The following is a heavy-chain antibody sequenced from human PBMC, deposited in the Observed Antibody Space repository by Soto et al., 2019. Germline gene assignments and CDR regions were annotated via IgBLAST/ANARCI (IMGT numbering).Heavy chain of an antibody. CDR1: GFTFSSYA. D-gene: IGHD2-2*01. J-gene: IGHJ6*03. CDR2: ISGSGGST. Sequence: GGSLRLSCAASGFTFSSYAMSWVRQAPGKGLEWVSAISGSGGSTYYADSVKGRFTISRDNSKNTLYLQMNSLRAEDTAVYYCAKGEVGIRYCSSTSCQNYYMDVWGKGTTVTVSS. CDR3: AKGEVGIRYCSSTSCQNYYMDV. V-gene: IGHV3-23*01.